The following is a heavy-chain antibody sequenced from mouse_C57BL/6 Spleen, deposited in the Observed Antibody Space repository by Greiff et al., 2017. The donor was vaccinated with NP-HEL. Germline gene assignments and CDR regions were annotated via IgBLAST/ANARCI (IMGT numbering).Heavy chain of an antibody. CDR3: ARGHDYDAYYFDY. V-gene: IGHV1-26*01. CDR1: GYTFTDYY. Sequence: EVQLQQSGPELVKPGASVKISCKASGYTFTDYYMNWVKQSHGKSLEWIGDINPNNGGTSYNQKFKGKATLTVDKSSSTAYMELRSLTSEDSAVYYCARGHDYDAYYFDYWGQGTTLTVSS. D-gene: IGHD2-4*01. J-gene: IGHJ2*01. CDR2: INPNNGGT.